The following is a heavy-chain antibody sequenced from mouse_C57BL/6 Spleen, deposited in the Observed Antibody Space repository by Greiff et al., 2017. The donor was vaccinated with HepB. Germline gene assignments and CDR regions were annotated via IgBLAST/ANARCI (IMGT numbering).Heavy chain of an antibody. CDR2: INPSSGYT. CDR1: GYTFTSYT. CDR3: ARSAYDYDDLGAMDY. J-gene: IGHJ4*01. D-gene: IGHD2-4*01. Sequence: VQLQQSGAELARPGASVKMSCKASGYTFTSYTMHWVKQRPGQGLEWIGYINPSSGYTKYNQKFKDKATLTADKSSSTDYMQLSSLTSEESAVYYCARSAYDYDDLGAMDYWGQGTSVTVSS. V-gene: IGHV1-4*01.